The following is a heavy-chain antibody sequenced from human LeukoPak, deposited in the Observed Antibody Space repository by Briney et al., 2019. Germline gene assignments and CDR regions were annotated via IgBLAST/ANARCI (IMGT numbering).Heavy chain of an antibody. J-gene: IGHJ4*02. V-gene: IGHV4-61*02. Sequence: PPQTLPLTCTVSGGSISSGSYYWGWIRQPAGKGLEWIGRIYTRGDTNYNPSLKSRVTISLDTSRNQFSLELSSVTAADTALYYCARGSSTWYHPFDYWGQGTLVTVSS. D-gene: IGHD6-13*01. CDR1: GGSISSGSYY. CDR2: IYTRGDT. CDR3: ARGSSTWYHPFDY.